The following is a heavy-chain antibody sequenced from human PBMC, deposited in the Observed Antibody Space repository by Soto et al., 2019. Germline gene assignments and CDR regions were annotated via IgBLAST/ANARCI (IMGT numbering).Heavy chain of an antibody. J-gene: IGHJ4*02. V-gene: IGHV1-18*01. Sequence: QVQLVQSGAEVKKPGASVKVSCRASGYTFTTYGIRWVRQAPGQGLEWMGWISGHNGNTKYAQKLQGRVTMTTDTSTSTAYMELRSLRSDDTSVYYCARSEYQLLLNWGQGTLVTVSS. D-gene: IGHD2-2*01. CDR3: ARSEYQLLLN. CDR1: GYTFTTYG. CDR2: ISGHNGNT.